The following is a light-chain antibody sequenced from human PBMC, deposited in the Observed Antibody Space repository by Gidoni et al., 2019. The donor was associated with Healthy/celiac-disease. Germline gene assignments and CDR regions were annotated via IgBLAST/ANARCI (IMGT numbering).Light chain of an antibody. CDR2: AAS. CDR1: QSISSY. Sequence: IQLTQSPSFLSASVGDRVTITCRASQSISSYLAWYQQKPGKAPKLLIYAASTLQSGVPSRFSGSGSGTEFTLTISSLQPEDFATYYCQQLNSYPRTFGQGTRLEIK. CDR3: QQLNSYPRT. J-gene: IGKJ5*01. V-gene: IGKV1-9*01.